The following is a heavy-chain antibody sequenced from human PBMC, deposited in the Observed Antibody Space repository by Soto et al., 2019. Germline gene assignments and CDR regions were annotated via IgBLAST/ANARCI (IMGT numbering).Heavy chain of an antibody. D-gene: IGHD6-19*01. Sequence: GGSLRLSCAASGFTFSSYWMSWVRQAPGKGLEWVSAIGGSGADTYYADPVKGRFTISRDNSKSTLYLQMNSLRAEDTAVYFCAIPSGLTVTGPDYWGQGTLVTVSS. CDR1: GFTFSSYW. CDR3: AIPSGLTVTGPDY. CDR2: IGGSGADT. J-gene: IGHJ4*02. V-gene: IGHV3-23*01.